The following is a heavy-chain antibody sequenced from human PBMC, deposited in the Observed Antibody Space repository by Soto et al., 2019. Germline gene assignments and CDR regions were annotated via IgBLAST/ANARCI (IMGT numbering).Heavy chain of an antibody. CDR2: INHSGST. D-gene: IGHD2-2*01. J-gene: IGHJ3*01. V-gene: IGHV4-34*01. Sequence: PSETLALTCAVYGGSFRGYYWSWIRQPPGKGLEWIGEINHSGSTKYNPSLKSRVTISVDTSKNQFSLKLSSVTAADTALYYCARYCSSGTCYGGAFDGWGQGTMVTGSS. CDR1: GGSFRGYY. CDR3: ARYCSSGTCYGGAFDG.